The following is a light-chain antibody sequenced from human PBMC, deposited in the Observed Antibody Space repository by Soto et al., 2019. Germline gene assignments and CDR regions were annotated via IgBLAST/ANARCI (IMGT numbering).Light chain of an antibody. CDR1: SSDVVGYNY. Sequence: QSVLTQPAPVSGSPGKSITLSCPGTSSDVVGYNYVSWYQQHPGKAPKLMIYDVSNRPSGVSNRFSGSKSGNTASLTISGLQAEDEADYYCSSYTSSSTPFYVFGTGTKVTVL. CDR3: SSYTSSSTPFYV. J-gene: IGLJ1*01. V-gene: IGLV2-14*01. CDR2: DVS.